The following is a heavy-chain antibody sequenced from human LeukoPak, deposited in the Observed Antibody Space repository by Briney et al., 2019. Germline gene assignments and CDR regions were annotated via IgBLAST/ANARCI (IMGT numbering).Heavy chain of an antibody. CDR1: GYTFTGYY. CDR3: AREGKIVATAANYYYGMDV. Sequence: ASVKVSCKASGYTFTGYYMHWVRQAPGQGLEWMGWINPNSGGTNYAQKFQGRVTMTRDTSISTAYMELSRLGSDDTAVYYCAREGKIVATAANYYYGMDVWGQGTTVTVSS. J-gene: IGHJ6*02. V-gene: IGHV1-2*02. D-gene: IGHD5-12*01. CDR2: INPNSGGT.